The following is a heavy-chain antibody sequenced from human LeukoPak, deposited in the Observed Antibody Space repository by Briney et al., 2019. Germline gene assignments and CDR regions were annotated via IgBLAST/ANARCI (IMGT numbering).Heavy chain of an antibody. V-gene: IGHV4-39*07. J-gene: IGHJ4*02. CDR3: ATQPSSSDY. CDR1: DGSISSSTYY. CDR2: IYYSGST. D-gene: IGHD2-2*01. Sequence: SETLSLTCTVSDGSISSSTYYWGWIRQPPGKGLEWIGSIYYSGSTYYNPSLKSRVTISVDTSKNQFSLKLSSVTAADTAVYCCATQPSSSDYWGQGTLVTVSS.